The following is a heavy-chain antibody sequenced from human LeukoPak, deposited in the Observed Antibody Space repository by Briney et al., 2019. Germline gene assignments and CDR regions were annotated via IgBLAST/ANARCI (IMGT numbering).Heavy chain of an antibody. CDR2: IIPIFGTA. CDR3: ARDWGLDY. D-gene: IGHD3-16*01. V-gene: IGHV1-69*13. Sequence: WASVKVSCKASGYTFTSYGISWVRQAPGQGLEWMGGIIPIFGTANYAQKFQGRVTITADESTSTAYMELSSLRSEDTAVYYCARDWGLDYWGQGTLVTVSS. J-gene: IGHJ4*02. CDR1: GYTFTSYG.